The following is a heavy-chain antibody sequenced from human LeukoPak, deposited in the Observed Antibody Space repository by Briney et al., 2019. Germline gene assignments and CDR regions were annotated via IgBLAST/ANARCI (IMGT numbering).Heavy chain of an antibody. J-gene: IGHJ4*02. CDR1: GFTFSDYY. V-gene: IGHV3-74*01. D-gene: IGHD3-3*01. CDR2: INSDGSST. Sequence: GGSLRLSCAASGFTFSDYYMSWVRQAPGKGLVWVSRINSDGSSTSYADSVKGRFTISRDNAKNTLYLQMNSLRAEDTAVYYCARVDFWSGIDYWGQGTLVTVSS. CDR3: ARVDFWSGIDY.